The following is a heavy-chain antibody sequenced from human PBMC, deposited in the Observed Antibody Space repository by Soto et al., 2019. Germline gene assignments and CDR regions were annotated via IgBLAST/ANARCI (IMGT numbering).Heavy chain of an antibody. CDR2: IDPSNSYI. J-gene: IGHJ6*02. CDR1: GYSFTTHW. Sequence: GESLKISCQGSGYSFTTHWITWVRQTPGKGLEWMGRIDPSNSYINYSPSFQGHVTISVDRSISTAYLQWSSLKASDTAMYYCARGATDGYYYGMDVWGQGTTVTASS. V-gene: IGHV5-10-1*01. D-gene: IGHD2-15*01. CDR3: ARGATDGYYYGMDV.